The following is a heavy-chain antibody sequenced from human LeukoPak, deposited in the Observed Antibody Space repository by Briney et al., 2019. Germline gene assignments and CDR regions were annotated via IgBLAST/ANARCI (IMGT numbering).Heavy chain of an antibody. CDR1: GGSFSGYY. D-gene: IGHD3-22*01. CDR3: ARGPSLYDSSGFHFDY. CDR2: INHSGST. V-gene: IGHV4-34*01. J-gene: IGHJ4*02. Sequence: SETLSLTCAVYGGSFSGYYWSWLRQPPGKGLEWIGEINHSGSTNYNPSLKSRVTISVATSKHQFSLKLSSVTAADTAVYYCARGPSLYDSSGFHFDYWGQGTLVTVSS.